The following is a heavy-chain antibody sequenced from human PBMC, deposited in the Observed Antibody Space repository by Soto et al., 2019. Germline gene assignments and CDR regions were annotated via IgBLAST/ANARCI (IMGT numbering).Heavy chain of an antibody. Sequence: GGSLRLSCAASGFTFTTYTMSWVRQAPGKGLEWVSVISGSGGRPSYADSVQGRFIISRDNPKSTLYLQMNSLRAEDTAVYYCARMKGYSSSFDYWGQGTLVTVSS. D-gene: IGHD6-13*01. CDR1: GFTFTTYT. CDR3: ARMKGYSSSFDY. J-gene: IGHJ4*02. V-gene: IGHV3-23*01. CDR2: ISGSGGRP.